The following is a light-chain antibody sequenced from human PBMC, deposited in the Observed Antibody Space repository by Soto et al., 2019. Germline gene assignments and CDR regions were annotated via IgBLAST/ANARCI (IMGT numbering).Light chain of an antibody. J-gene: IGKJ3*01. Sequence: DIQMTQSPSSLSASVGDRVTITCRASQGIDTYLAWYQQKPGQVPKLLIYAASTLQSGVPSRFSGSGSGTDFTLTISSLQSEDVATYFCQKYTSAPFTFGPATTVDIK. V-gene: IGKV1-27*01. CDR1: QGIDTY. CDR2: AAS. CDR3: QKYTSAPFT.